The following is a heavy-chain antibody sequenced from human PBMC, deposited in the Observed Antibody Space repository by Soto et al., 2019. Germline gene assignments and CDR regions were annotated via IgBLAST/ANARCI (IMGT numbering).Heavy chain of an antibody. V-gene: IGHV2-5*02. J-gene: IGHJ5*02. Sequence: QITLKESGPTLVKPTQTLTLTCTFSGFSLSTSGVGVGWIRQPPGKALEWLALIYWDDDKRYSPSPKSRLTITKDTSKNQVVLIMTNMDPVDTATYYCAVRVAGNTWSNWFDPWGQGTQVTVSS. CDR1: GFSLSTSGVG. CDR3: AVRVAGNTWSNWFDP. CDR2: IYWDDDK. D-gene: IGHD6-13*01.